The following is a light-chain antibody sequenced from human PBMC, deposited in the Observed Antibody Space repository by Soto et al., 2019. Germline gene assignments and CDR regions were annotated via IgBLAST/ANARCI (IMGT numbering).Light chain of an antibody. CDR3: QQYYSAPYT. J-gene: IGKJ2*01. Sequence: DIVLTQSPDSLAVSLGERATINCKSSQSVLYSHNNESYLGWFQKKPGQPPKLLINWTSARESAVPDRFSGSGSGTDFTLTISSLQAEDVAIYYCQQYYSAPYTFGQGTKVEI. CDR1: QSVLYSHNNESY. CDR2: WTS. V-gene: IGKV4-1*01.